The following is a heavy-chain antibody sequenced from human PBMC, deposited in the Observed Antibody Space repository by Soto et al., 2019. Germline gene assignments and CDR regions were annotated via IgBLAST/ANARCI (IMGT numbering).Heavy chain of an antibody. CDR1: GGTFSSYT. Sequence: QVQLVQSGAEVKKPGSSVKVSCKASGGTFSSYTISWVRQAPGQGLEWMGRIIPILGIANYAQKFQGRVTITADKSTSTAYMELSSLRSEDTAVYYCVVSSSDYGDYDLMDYWGQGTLVTVSS. CDR2: IIPILGIA. V-gene: IGHV1-69*02. CDR3: VVSSSDYGDYDLMDY. D-gene: IGHD4-17*01. J-gene: IGHJ4*02.